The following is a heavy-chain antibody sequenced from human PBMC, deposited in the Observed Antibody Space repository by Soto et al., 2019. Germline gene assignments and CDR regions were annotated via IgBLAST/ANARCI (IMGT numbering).Heavy chain of an antibody. CDR1: GYTFTSYG. V-gene: IGHV1-18*01. CDR3: ASVAVAGDREYYFDY. J-gene: IGHJ4*02. D-gene: IGHD6-19*01. CDR2: ISAYNGNT. Sequence: QVQLVQSGSEVKKPGASVKVSCKASGYTFTSYGISWVRQAPGQGLEWMGWISAYNGNTNYAQKLQGRVTMTTDTSTSTAYMELRSLRSDDTAVYYCASVAVAGDREYYFDYWGQGTLVTVSS.